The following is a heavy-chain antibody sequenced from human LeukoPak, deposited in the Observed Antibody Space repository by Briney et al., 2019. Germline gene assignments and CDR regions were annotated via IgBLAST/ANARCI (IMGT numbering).Heavy chain of an antibody. V-gene: IGHV1-18*01. D-gene: IGHD3-10*01. CDR1: GYTFTSYG. J-gene: IGHJ6*02. Sequence: APVKVSCKASGYTFTSYGISWVRQAPGQGLEWMGWIRAYNGNTNYAQKLQGRVTMTTDTSTSTAYMELRSLRSDDTAVYYCARDPYYYGSGTVRGYYYYGMDVWGQGTTVTVSS. CDR3: ARDPYYYGSGTVRGYYYYGMDV. CDR2: IRAYNGNT.